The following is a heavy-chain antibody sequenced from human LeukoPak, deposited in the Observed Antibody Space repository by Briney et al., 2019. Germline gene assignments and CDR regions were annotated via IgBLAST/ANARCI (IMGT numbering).Heavy chain of an antibody. V-gene: IGHV3-23*01. CDR1: GFTFSNYT. Sequence: AGGSLRLSCAASGFTFSNYTMSWVRQAPGKGLEWVSAISANGGGTYYADSVKGRFTISRDNSKNTLYLQMNSLRAEDTAVYYCARDRYGDYGPIGYYFDYWGQGTLVTVSS. J-gene: IGHJ4*02. CDR2: ISANGGGT. D-gene: IGHD4-17*01. CDR3: ARDRYGDYGPIGYYFDY.